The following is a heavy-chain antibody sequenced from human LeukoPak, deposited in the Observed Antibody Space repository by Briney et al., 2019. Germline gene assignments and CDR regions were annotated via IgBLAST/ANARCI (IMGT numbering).Heavy chain of an antibody. CDR2: INHSGST. Sequence: PSETLSLTCGVYGGSFSGYYRSWIRQPPGKGLEWIGEINHSGSTNYNQCLKSRVTISVDTSKNQFSLKLSSVTAADTAVYYCASIYDSSGYYFDYWGQGTLVTGSS. V-gene: IGHV4-34*01. D-gene: IGHD3-22*01. CDR1: GGSFSGYY. CDR3: ASIYDSSGYYFDY. J-gene: IGHJ4*02.